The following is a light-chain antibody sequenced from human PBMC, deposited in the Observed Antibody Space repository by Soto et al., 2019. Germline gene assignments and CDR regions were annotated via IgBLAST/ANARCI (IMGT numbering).Light chain of an antibody. CDR1: SSNNGADYD. CDR3: QYYNSSLSVSCV. V-gene: IGLV1-40*01. J-gene: IGLJ1*01. Sequence: HSALTQPPSVSGASGQRVTICCTGSSSNNGADYDVHWYQQLPGTAPKLLIYGNSNRPSGVPDRFTGSKSGTSASLAINGVQAEFEADYHCQYYNSSLSVSCVFGTGTKVTVL. CDR2: GNS.